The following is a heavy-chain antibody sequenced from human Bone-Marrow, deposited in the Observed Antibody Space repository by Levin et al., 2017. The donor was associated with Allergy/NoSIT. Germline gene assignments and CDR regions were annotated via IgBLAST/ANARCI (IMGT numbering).Heavy chain of an antibody. CDR1: GFTFSSHW. CDR3: ARYCSGGTCYPYYYYYYIDG. D-gene: IGHD2-15*01. V-gene: IGHV3-7*03. CDR2: IKQDGTDK. Sequence: GGSLRLSCAASGFTFSSHWMSWVRQAPGKGLEWVATIKQDGTDKYYVDSVKGRFTISRDNAKNSLYLQMNSLRADDTAIYYCARYCSGGTCYPYYYYYYIDGWGKGTTVTVSS. J-gene: IGHJ6*03.